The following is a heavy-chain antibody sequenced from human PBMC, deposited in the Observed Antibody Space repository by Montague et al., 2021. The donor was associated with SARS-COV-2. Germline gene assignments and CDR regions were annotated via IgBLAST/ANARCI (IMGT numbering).Heavy chain of an antibody. V-gene: IGHV4-39*07. Sequence: SETLSLTCTVSGGSISSSNYYWGWIRKPPGKGLEWIGNMYYSGSTYYNPSLKSRVTISIDTSNNRFSLKLSSVTAADTALYYFARDDIVLQGVTKGMDVWGQGTTVTVSS. J-gene: IGHJ6*02. CDR3: ARDDIVLQGVTKGMDV. CDR2: MYYSGST. CDR1: GGSISSSNYY. D-gene: IGHD2-15*01.